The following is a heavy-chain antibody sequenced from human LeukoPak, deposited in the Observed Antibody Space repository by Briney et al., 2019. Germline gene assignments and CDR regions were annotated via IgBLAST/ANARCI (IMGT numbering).Heavy chain of an antibody. CDR2: IYYSVST. CDR1: VGSISSYY. J-gene: IGHJ3*02. V-gene: IGHV4-59*01. CDR3: ARLSSSNAFDI. Sequence: SETLSLTCTVSVGSISSYYWSWIRQPPGKGLEWSGYIYYSVSTNYNPSLKSRVTISVDTSKNQSSLKLSSVTAADTAVYYCARLSSSNAFDIWGQGTTVTVSS. D-gene: IGHD2-2*01.